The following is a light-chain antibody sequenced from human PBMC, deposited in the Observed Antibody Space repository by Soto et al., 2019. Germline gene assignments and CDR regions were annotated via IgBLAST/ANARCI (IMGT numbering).Light chain of an antibody. CDR1: SSDVGGYNY. V-gene: IGLV2-14*01. J-gene: IGLJ3*02. CDR3: SSYTSSSTWV. Sequence: QSALTQPASVSGSPGQSITISCIGTSSDVGGYNYVSWHQQHPGKAPKLMIYNVSNRPSGVSNRFAGSKSGNTASLTISGLQAEDEADYYCSSYTSSSTWVFGGGTQLTVL. CDR2: NVS.